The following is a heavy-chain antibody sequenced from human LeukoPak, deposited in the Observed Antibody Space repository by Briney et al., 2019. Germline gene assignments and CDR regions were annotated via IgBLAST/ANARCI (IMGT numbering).Heavy chain of an antibody. CDR3: ARVPSGYHNT. D-gene: IGHD5-12*01. Sequence: AGGSLRLSCAASGFTFSSYSMNCVRQAPGKGLEWVSYISDSSSIYYADSVKGRFTIPRDNANNSLYLQMNSLRAEDTAVYYCARVPSGYHNTGGQGTLVTVSS. V-gene: IGHV3-48*04. CDR2: ISDSSSI. J-gene: IGHJ4*02. CDR1: GFTFSSYS.